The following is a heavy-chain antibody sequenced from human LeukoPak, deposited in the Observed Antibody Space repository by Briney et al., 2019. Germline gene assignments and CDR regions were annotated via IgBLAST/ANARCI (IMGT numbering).Heavy chain of an antibody. D-gene: IGHD3-9*01. CDR1: GGSISSSSYY. CDR3: ARGDYDILTGQFDY. CDR2: IYYSGST. V-gene: IGHV4-39*01. J-gene: IGHJ4*02. Sequence: SETLSLTCTVSGGSISSSSYYWGWIRQPPGKGLEWIGSIYYSGSTYYNPSLKSRVTISVDTSKSQFSLKLSSVTAADTAVYYCARGDYDILTGQFDYWGQGTLVTVSS.